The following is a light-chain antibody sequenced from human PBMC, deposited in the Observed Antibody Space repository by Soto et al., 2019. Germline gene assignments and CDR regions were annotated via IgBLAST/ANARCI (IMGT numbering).Light chain of an antibody. J-gene: IGKJ1*01. CDR1: ENIRTY. Sequence: EIEVTQSPSSLSASAGYRVTITCRASENIRTYLNWYPQKPGKAPEVLIYAASKLQSGVPLRFSGSGSGTDFTLNITRLQPEDFATYYCQQTFGTPRTFGQGTKVDIK. CDR3: QQTFGTPRT. V-gene: IGKV1-39*01. CDR2: AAS.